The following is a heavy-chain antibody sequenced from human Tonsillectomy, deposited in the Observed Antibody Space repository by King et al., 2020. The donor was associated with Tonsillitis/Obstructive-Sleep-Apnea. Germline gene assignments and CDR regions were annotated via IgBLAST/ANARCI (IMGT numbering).Heavy chain of an antibody. V-gene: IGHV4-31*03. CDR2: ISQXGRT. Sequence: QLQESGPGLVKPSQTLSLTCTVSGGSISSGGYYWTWIRQHPGKGLEWIGYISQXGRTYXNVSLESRVTISVDRSKNQFSLNLISVTAADTAVYYCARGXSXXXXDRXVXYWGQGTLVTVSS. CDR3: ARGXSXXXXDRXVXY. D-gene: IGHD1-14*01. J-gene: IGHJ4*02. CDR1: GGSISSGGYY.